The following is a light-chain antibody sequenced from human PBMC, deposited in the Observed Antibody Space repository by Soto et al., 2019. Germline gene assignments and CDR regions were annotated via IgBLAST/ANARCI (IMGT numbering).Light chain of an antibody. CDR1: QNIANY. CDR3: QQSHSPPWT. J-gene: IGKJ1*01. Sequence: DIQITQSPSSLSASVGDRVTITCRASQNIANYLTWYQQGPGKAPKLLVFTASNLQTGVPSRFSGSGSGADFTLTITNLQPEDFGIYYCQQSHSPPWTFGQGTKV. V-gene: IGKV1-39*01. CDR2: TAS.